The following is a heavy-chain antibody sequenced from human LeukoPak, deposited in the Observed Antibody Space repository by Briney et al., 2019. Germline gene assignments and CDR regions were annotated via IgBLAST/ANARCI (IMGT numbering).Heavy chain of an antibody. CDR3: ARDFSGIAARDFAY. Sequence: GASVKVSCKASGYTFTSYAMNWVRQAPGQGLEWMGWINTNTGNPTYAQGFTGRFVFSLDTSVSTAYLQISSLKAEDTAVYYCARDFSGIAARDFAYWGQGTLVTVSS. J-gene: IGHJ4*02. V-gene: IGHV7-4-1*02. CDR1: GYTFTSYA. D-gene: IGHD6-6*01. CDR2: INTNTGNP.